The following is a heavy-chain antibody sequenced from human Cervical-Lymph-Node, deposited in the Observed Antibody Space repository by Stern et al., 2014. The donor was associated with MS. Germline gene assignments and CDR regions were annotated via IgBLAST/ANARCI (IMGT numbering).Heavy chain of an antibody. J-gene: IGHJ4*02. D-gene: IGHD4-17*01. Sequence: VQLVESGAEVKKPGASVKVSCKASGYTFTSYGISWVRQAPGQGLEWRGWTSAYTGNTNYSTKPQGRVTMTTDTSTSTASTAPRSLRSDDTAVYYCARAVAYGDPRNWGQGTLVTVSS. CDR1: GYTFTSYG. V-gene: IGHV1-18*01. CDR3: ARAVAYGDPRN. CDR2: TSAYTGNT.